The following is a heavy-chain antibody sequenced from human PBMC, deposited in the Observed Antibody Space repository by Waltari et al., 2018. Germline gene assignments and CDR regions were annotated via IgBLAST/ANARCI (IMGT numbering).Heavy chain of an antibody. Sequence: EVQLEEYGGGFVQPGGYRRLPCDASGFDFTQHYMHWVRQGPGKGLGGVSRISGDGGSTSYADSVKGRFTISRDNSKNTLYLQMNSFRAEDTGIYYCAREGGGFDYTPDYWGQGTLVTVSS. CDR3: AREGGGFDYTPDY. CDR2: ISGDGGST. CDR1: GFDFTQHY. J-gene: IGHJ4*02. V-gene: IGHV3-74*01. D-gene: IGHD5-12*01.